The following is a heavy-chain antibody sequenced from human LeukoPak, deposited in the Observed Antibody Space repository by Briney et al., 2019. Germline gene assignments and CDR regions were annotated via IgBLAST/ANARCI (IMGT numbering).Heavy chain of an antibody. J-gene: IGHJ4*02. CDR2: INPNTGAT. V-gene: IGHV1-2*02. Sequence: ASVKVSCKASGYTFTGYYMHWVRQAPGQGLEWMAWINPNTGATNYAQRFQGRVTLTTDTSISTAYMKLSSLRSDDTAVYYCARAPLGLANDYWGQGTLVTVSS. CDR3: ARAPLGLANDY. CDR1: GYTFTGYY. D-gene: IGHD6-19*01.